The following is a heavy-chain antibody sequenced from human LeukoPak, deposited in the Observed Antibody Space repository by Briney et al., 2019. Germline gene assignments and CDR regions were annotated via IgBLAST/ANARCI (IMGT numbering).Heavy chain of an antibody. V-gene: IGHV1-2*02. CDR2: INPNSGGT. J-gene: IGHJ3*02. CDR1: GYTFTGYY. CDR3: ARCPSGYDDFDI. Sequence: ASVKVSCKASGYTFTGYYMHWVRQTPGQGLEWMGWINPNSGGTNYAQKFQGRVTMTRDTSISTAYMELSRLRSDDTAVYYCARCPSGYDDFDIWGQGTMVTVSS. D-gene: IGHD1-26*01.